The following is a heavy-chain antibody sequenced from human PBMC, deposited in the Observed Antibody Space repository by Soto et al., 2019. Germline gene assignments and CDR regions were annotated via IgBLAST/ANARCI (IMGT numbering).Heavy chain of an antibody. V-gene: IGHV4-61*08. Sequence: SETLSLTCTVSGASVSGPGDYWNWIRQPPGKGLEWIGSIYYSGSTNYNPSLKSRVTISLDTSKNQFSLKLSSVTAADTAFYSCARAGVIIRWFDPWVQGTLVTVSS. CDR2: IYYSGST. D-gene: IGHD3-22*01. CDR1: GASVSGPGDY. CDR3: ARAGVIIRWFDP. J-gene: IGHJ5*02.